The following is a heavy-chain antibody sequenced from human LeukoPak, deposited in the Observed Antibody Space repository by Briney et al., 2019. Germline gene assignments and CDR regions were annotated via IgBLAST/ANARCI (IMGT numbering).Heavy chain of an antibody. CDR1: GFTFSSYS. J-gene: IGHJ1*01. CDR2: ISSSSSYI. D-gene: IGHD3-22*01. CDR3: ATYSSGNGRELQH. Sequence: KAGGSLRLSCAASGFTFSSYSMNWVRQAPGKGLEWVSSISSSSSYIYYADSVKGRFSISRDNAKNSLYLQMNSLRAEDTAVYYCATYSSGNGRELQHWGQGTLVTVSS. V-gene: IGHV3-21*01.